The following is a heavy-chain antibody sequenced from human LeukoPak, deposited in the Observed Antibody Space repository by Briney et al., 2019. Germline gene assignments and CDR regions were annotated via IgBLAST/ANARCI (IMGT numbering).Heavy chain of an antibody. CDR3: ARDLYCSSTSCYIGYYYYYGMDV. Sequence: GGSLRLSCAASGFTFSSYWMHWVRQAPGKGLVWVSRINSDGSSTSYADSVKGRFTISRDNAKNTLYLQMNSLRAEDTAAYYCARDLYCSSTSCYIGYYYYYGMDVWGKGTTVTVSS. CDR1: GFTFSSYW. J-gene: IGHJ6*04. D-gene: IGHD2-2*02. V-gene: IGHV3-74*01. CDR2: INSDGSST.